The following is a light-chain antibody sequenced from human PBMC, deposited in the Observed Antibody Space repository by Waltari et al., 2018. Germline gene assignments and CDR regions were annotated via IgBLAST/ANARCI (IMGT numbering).Light chain of an antibody. Sequence: AIQMAQSPSSLSAYVGDRVTISCRTSQGIGNDLGWYQQKPGKAPKLLIYAASSLQSGVSYRVSGSGSGTEFTLTISSLQPEDVATYYCLQDYDYPFTFGPGTKVEI. V-gene: IGKV1-6*01. CDR3: LQDYDYPFT. CDR2: AAS. CDR1: QGIGND. J-gene: IGKJ3*01.